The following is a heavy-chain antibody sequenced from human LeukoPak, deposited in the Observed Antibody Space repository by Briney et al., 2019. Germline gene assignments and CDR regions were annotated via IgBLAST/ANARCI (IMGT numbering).Heavy chain of an antibody. Sequence: ASVKVSCKASGYTFTSYDINWVRQATGQGLEWMGWMNPNSGNTGYAQKFQGRVTMTRNTSISTAYMGLSSLRSEDTAVYYCARGRYCSSTSCSLDNWFDPWGQGTLVTVSS. J-gene: IGHJ5*02. D-gene: IGHD2-2*01. V-gene: IGHV1-8*01. CDR2: MNPNSGNT. CDR3: ARGRYCSSTSCSLDNWFDP. CDR1: GYTFTSYD.